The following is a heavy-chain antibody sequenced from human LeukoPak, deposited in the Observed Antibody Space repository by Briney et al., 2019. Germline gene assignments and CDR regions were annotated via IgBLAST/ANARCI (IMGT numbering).Heavy chain of an antibody. J-gene: IGHJ4*02. CDR2: ISSSSSYI. CDR3: ARDSPHIVVVPAAD. D-gene: IGHD2-2*01. Sequence: GGSLRLSCAASGFTFSSYSMNWVRQAPGKGLEWVSSISSSSSYIYYADSVKGRFTISRDNAKNSLYLQMNSLRAEDTAVYYCARDSPHIVVVPAADRGQGTLVTVSS. V-gene: IGHV3-21*01. CDR1: GFTFSSYS.